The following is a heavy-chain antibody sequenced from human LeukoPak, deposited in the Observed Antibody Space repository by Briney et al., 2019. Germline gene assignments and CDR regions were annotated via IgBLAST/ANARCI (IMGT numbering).Heavy chain of an antibody. J-gene: IGHJ6*02. CDR3: ARAVVPAGRYYYYGMDV. V-gene: IGHV4-59*01. Sequence: SETLSLTCTVSGGSISSYYWSWIRQPPGKGLEWIGYIYYSGSTNYNPSLKSRVTISVDTSKNQFSLKLSSVTAADTAVYYCARAVVPAGRYYYYGMDVWGQGTTVTVSS. CDR2: IYYSGST. CDR1: GGSISSYY. D-gene: IGHD2-2*01.